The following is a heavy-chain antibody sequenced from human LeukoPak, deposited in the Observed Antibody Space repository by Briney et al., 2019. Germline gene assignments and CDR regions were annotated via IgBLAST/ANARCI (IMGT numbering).Heavy chain of an antibody. Sequence: GGSLRLSCAASGFTFSSYAMSWVRQAPGKGLEWVSGISLDGATTYYAGSVEGRFTISRDNSKNTLYLQMNSLRAEDTAVYYCAKDRAFLWFGDLWGQGTLVTVSS. V-gene: IGHV3-23*01. CDR2: ISLDGATT. CDR1: GFTFSSYA. D-gene: IGHD3-10*01. CDR3: AKDRAFLWFGDL. J-gene: IGHJ5*02.